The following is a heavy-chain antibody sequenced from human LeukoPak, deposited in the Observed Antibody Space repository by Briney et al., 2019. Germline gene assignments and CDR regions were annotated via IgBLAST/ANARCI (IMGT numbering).Heavy chain of an antibody. CDR1: GYTFTSYY. J-gene: IGHJ4*02. V-gene: IGHV1-46*01. CDR2: INPTGGST. CDR3: ARSNQDFSPNSSPGH. Sequence: ASVKVSCKASGYTFTSYYMHWVRQAPGQGLESMGIINPTGGSTTYAQKFQGRVTMTRDMSTSTVYMELSSLRSEDTAMYYCARSNQDFSPNSSPGHWGQGALVSVSS. D-gene: IGHD6-13*01.